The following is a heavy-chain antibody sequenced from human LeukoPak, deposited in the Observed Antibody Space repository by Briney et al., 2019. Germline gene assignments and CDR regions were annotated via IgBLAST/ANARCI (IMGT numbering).Heavy chain of an antibody. CDR3: ARGLRGSYYDSSGKGPYYFDY. Sequence: SETLSLTCTVSGGSISSYYWSWIRQPPGKGLEWIGYIYYSGSTNYNPSLKSRVTISVDTSKNQFSLKLSSVTAADTAVYYCARGLRGSYYDSSGKGPYYFDYWGQGTLVTVSS. V-gene: IGHV4-59*01. J-gene: IGHJ4*02. D-gene: IGHD3-22*01. CDR2: IYYSGST. CDR1: GGSISSYY.